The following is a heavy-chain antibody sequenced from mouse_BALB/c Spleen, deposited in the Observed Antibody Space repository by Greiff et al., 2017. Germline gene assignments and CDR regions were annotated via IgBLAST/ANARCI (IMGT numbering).Heavy chain of an antibody. V-gene: IGHV1S81*02. J-gene: IGHJ4*01. CDR2: INPSNGGT. CDR1: GYTFTSYY. D-gene: IGHD1-1*01. Sequence: QVQLKQSGAELVKPGASVKLSCKASGYTFTSYYMYWVKQRPGQGLEWIGEINPSNGGTNFNEKFKSKATLTVDKSSSTAYMQLSSLTSEDSAVYYCTRGYYYGSRDYYAMDYWGQGTSVTVSS. CDR3: TRGYYYGSRDYYAMDY.